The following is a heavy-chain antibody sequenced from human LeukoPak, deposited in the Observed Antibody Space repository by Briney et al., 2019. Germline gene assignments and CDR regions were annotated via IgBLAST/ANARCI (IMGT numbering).Heavy chain of an antibody. V-gene: IGHV3-23*01. CDR3: ARAEGVVVPAAILDY. D-gene: IGHD2-2*02. CDR1: GLTLNNLA. CDR2: IRHGDGGT. J-gene: IGHJ4*02. Sequence: GGSLRLSCVVSGLTLNNLAMIRVRQAPGKGLEWLSAIRHGDGGTVYADSVKGRFTISRDNAKNSLYLQMNSLRAEDTAVYYCARAEGVVVPAAILDYWGQGTLVTVSS.